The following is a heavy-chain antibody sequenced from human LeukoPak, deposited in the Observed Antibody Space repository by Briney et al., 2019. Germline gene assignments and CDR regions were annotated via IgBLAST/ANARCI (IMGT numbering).Heavy chain of an antibody. CDR1: VYTFTSYY. J-gene: IGHJ5*02. CDR3: ASGEYSSSWYANPFDP. V-gene: IGHV1-46*01. Sequence: GASLRVSCKASVYTFTSYYMHWVRQAPGQGLEWRGIINPSGGSTSYEQKFQGRVTMTRDMSTSTVYMELSSLRSEDTAVYYCASGEYSSSWYANPFDPWGQGTLVTVSS. D-gene: IGHD6-13*01. CDR2: INPSGGST.